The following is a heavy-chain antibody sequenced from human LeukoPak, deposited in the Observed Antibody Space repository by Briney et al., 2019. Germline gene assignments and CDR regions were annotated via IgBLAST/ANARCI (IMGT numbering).Heavy chain of an antibody. CDR1: GFTFSSYA. D-gene: IGHD4-11*01. Sequence: GGSLRLACAASGFTFSSYAMSWVCQAPGKGLEGVSAISGSGGSTYYADSVKGRFTISRDNSKNTLYLQMNSLRAEDTAVYYCAKDLGDYSNFPDWFDPWGQGTLVTVSS. CDR3: AKDLGDYSNFPDWFDP. CDR2: ISGSGGST. J-gene: IGHJ5*02. V-gene: IGHV3-23*01.